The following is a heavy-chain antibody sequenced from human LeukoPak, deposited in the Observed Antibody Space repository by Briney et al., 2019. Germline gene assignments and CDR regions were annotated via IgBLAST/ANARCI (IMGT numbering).Heavy chain of an antibody. Sequence: SETLSLTCTVSGGSISSYYWSWIRQPPGKGLEWIGYIYYSGSTNYNLSLKSRVTISVDTSKNQFSLKLSSVTAADTAVYYCARYYSGYTTDAFDIWGQGTMVTVSS. J-gene: IGHJ3*02. CDR3: ARYYSGYTTDAFDI. CDR1: GGSISSYY. D-gene: IGHD5-12*01. CDR2: IYYSGST. V-gene: IGHV4-59*01.